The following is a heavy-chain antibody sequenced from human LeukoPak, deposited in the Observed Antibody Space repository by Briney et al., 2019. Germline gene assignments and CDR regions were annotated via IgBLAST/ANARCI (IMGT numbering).Heavy chain of an antibody. CDR1: GFTFSSYL. CDR2: INSDGSST. D-gene: IGHD5-18*01. CDR3: ASGYSYGYPTGY. J-gene: IGHJ4*02. V-gene: IGHV3-74*01. Sequence: PGGSLRLSCAASGFTFSSYLMHWVRQAPAKGLVWVSRINSDGSSTSYADSVKSRFTISRDNAKNTLYLQMNSLRAEDTAVCYCASGYSYGYPTGYWGQGTLVTVSS.